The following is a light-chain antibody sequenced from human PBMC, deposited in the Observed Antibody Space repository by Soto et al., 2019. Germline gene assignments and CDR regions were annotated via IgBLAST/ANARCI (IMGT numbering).Light chain of an antibody. CDR3: SSYTRSSTVV. V-gene: IGLV2-14*01. CDR1: SSDVGGYNY. J-gene: IGLJ2*01. CDR2: EVS. Sequence: QSALTQPASVSGSPGQSITISCTGTSSDVGGYNYVSWYQQHPGKAPKRMIYEVSNRPSGVSNRFSGSRSGNTASLTISGLQAEDEADYDCSSYTRSSTVVFGVGTKVTVL.